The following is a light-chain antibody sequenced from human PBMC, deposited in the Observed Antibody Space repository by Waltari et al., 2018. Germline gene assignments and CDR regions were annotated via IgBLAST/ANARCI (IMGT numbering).Light chain of an antibody. CDR1: QGISSY. J-gene: IGKJ3*01. CDR3: QQLNTYPLT. CDR2: AAS. V-gene: IGKV1-9*01. Sequence: IQLTQSPSSLSASVGDRVTITCRASQGISSYLAWYQQKPGKAPKLLIYAASTLKSGVPSRFSGSGSGTGFTLTISSLQPEDFATYYCQQLNTYPLTFGPGTKVDIK.